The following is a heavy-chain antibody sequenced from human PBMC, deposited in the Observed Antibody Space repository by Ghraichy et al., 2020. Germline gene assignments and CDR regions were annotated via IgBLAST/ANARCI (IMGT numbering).Heavy chain of an antibody. CDR3: AKEEGLGSYSYYYYGMDG. CDR1: GFTFSSYA. D-gene: IGHD3-10*01. J-gene: IGHJ6*02. CDR2: LSCSGGST. Sequence: GESLNISCAASGFTFSSYAMSWVRQAPGKGLEWVSALSCSGGSTYYADSVKGRFTISRDNSKNTLYLQMNSLRAEDTAVYYCAKEEGLGSYSYYYYGMDGWGQGTTVTVSS. V-gene: IGHV3-23*01.